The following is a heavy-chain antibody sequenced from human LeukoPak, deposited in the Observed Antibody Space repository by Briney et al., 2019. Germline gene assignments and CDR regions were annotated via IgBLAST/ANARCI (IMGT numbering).Heavy chain of an antibody. V-gene: IGHV4-38-2*02. CDR1: GYSISSGYY. J-gene: IGHJ4*02. CDR2: IYHSGST. D-gene: IGHD3-9*01. Sequence: SETLSLTCTVSGYSISSGYYWGWIRQPPGKGLEWIGSIYHSGSTYYNPSLKSRVTISVDTSKNQFSLKLSSVTAADTAVYYCARANYDILTGYYLLYYFDYWGQGTLVTVSS. CDR3: ARANYDILTGYYLLYYFDY.